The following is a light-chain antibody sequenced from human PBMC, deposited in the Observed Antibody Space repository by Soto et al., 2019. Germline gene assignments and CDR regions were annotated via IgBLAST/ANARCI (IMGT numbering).Light chain of an antibody. Sequence: DVQMTQSPSSLSAFVGDRATITCRASQGIAPYLAWFQQKPGKVPKLLIYATSTLQSGVPSRFSGSGSGTDFTLTINSLQPEDVGTYYCQKYHSAPLTFGGGTKV. CDR2: ATS. CDR1: QGIAPY. V-gene: IGKV1-27*01. CDR3: QKYHSAPLT. J-gene: IGKJ4*01.